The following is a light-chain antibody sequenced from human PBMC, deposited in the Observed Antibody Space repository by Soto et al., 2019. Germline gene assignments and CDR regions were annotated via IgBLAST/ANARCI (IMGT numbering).Light chain of an antibody. Sequence: DIQMTQSPSTLSASIGDSVTITCRASQSVDDWLAWYQQTPGRAPKLLVYKASNLEDGVPSKFSGGGSGTQFTLTINNLQPDDFVTYFCQQSSSFPYSFGQGTKLEI. CDR3: QQSSSFPYS. CDR1: QSVDDW. V-gene: IGKV1-5*03. CDR2: KAS. J-gene: IGKJ2*01.